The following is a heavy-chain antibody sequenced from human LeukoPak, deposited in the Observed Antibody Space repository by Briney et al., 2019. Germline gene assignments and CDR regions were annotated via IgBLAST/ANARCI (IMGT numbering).Heavy chain of an antibody. Sequence: SETLSLTCTVSGGSISSYYWGWIRQPPGKGLEWIGSIYHSGSTYYNPSLKSRVTISVDTSKNQFSLKLSSVTAADTAVYYCVRHYYYNMDVWGIGATVTVSS. CDR3: VRHYYYNMDV. CDR2: IYHSGST. J-gene: IGHJ6*03. CDR1: GGSISSYY. D-gene: IGHD3-10*01. V-gene: IGHV4-39*07.